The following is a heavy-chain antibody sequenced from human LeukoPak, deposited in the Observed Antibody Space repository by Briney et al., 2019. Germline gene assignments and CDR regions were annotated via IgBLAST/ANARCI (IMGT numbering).Heavy chain of an antibody. CDR2: IYYSGST. CDR3: ARLRFNSSGPIDY. CDR1: GGSISSSSYY. J-gene: IGHJ4*02. Sequence: SETLSLTCTVSGGSISSSSYYWGWIRQPPGKGLEWIGSIYYSGSTFYVPSLKSRVTISVDTSKNQFSLKLSSVTAADTAVYYCARLRFNSSGPIDYWGQGTLVTVSS. V-gene: IGHV4-39*01. D-gene: IGHD3-22*01.